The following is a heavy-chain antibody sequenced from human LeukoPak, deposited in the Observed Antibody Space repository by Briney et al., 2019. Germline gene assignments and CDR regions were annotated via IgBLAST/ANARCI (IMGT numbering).Heavy chain of an antibody. J-gene: IGHJ4*02. CDR3: AKREGGYGDY. CDR2: ISGSGGST. V-gene: IGHV3-23*01. CDR1: GFTFSSYG. D-gene: IGHD1-1*01. Sequence: GGSLRLSCAASGFTFSSYGMSWVRQAPGKGLEWVSGISGSGGSTYYADSVKGRFTISRDNSKNTLYLQMNSLRAEDTAVYYCAKREGGYGDYWGQGTLVTVSS.